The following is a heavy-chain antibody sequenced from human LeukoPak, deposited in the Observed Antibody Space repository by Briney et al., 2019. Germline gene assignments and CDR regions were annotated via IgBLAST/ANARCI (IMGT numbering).Heavy chain of an antibody. CDR2: IGTAGDT. D-gene: IGHD2-2*01. CDR1: GFTFSSYD. J-gene: IGHJ3*02. CDR3: ARKGCSTSNCHDPFDI. Sequence: GGSLRLSCAASGFTFSSYDMHWVRQATGKGLEWVSAIGTAGDTYYPGSVKGRFTISRDNAKNSLSLQMNSLRAEDTAVYYCARKGCSTSNCHDPFDIWGQGTMVSVSS. V-gene: IGHV3-13*01.